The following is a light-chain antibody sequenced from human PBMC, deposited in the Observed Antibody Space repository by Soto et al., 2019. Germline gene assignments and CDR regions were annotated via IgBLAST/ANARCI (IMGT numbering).Light chain of an antibody. CDR2: RAS. J-gene: IGKJ1*01. CDR3: QQYSTYWT. Sequence: DIQMTQSPSTLSASVGDRVTITCRASQSISSWWAWYQQKPGKAPDLRIYRASTLESGVPSRFSGSGSGTEFTLTISSLQPDDFATYYCQQYSTYWTFGQGTKVEIK. V-gene: IGKV1-5*03. CDR1: QSISSW.